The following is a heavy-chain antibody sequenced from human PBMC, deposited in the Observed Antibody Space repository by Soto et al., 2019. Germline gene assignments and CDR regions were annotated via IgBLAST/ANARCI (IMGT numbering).Heavy chain of an antibody. CDR2: IYHSGRP. CDR1: GGSISSGDFS. Sequence: PSETLSLTCDVSGGSISSGDFSWSWIRQPPGRGLEWIGYIYHSGRPYYNPSLQSRVTISVDRSKNQFSLRLSSVTAADTAVYYCARELTTRWNYFDYWGQGILVTVSS. V-gene: IGHV4-30-2*01. D-gene: IGHD2-15*01. J-gene: IGHJ4*02. CDR3: ARELTTRWNYFDY.